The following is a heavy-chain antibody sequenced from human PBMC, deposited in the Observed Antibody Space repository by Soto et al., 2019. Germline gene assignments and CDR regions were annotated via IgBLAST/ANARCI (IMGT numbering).Heavy chain of an antibody. D-gene: IGHD4-4*01. Sequence: APVKVSCKASRYTFTSYYMHWLRQAPGQGLEWMGIINPSGGSTSYAQEFQGRVTMTRDTSTSTVYMELSSLRSEDTAVYYCARNWDYSNYPAYYFDYWGQGTLVTVSS. CDR2: INPSGGST. J-gene: IGHJ4*02. CDR1: RYTFTSYY. V-gene: IGHV1-46*01. CDR3: ARNWDYSNYPAYYFDY.